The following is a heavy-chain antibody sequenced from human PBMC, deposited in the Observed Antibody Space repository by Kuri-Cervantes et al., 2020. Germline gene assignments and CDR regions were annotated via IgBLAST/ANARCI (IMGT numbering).Heavy chain of an antibody. CDR3: AIMGGSGSPRFDP. D-gene: IGHD3-10*01. CDR2: ISWNSGSI. Sequence: SLKISCAASGFTFDDYAMHWVRQAPGKGLEWVSGISWNSGSIGYVDSVKGRFTISRDNAMNSLYLQMNILRDEDTAVYYCAIMGGSGSPRFDPWGQGTLVTVSS. V-gene: IGHV3-9*01. J-gene: IGHJ5*02. CDR1: GFTFDDYA.